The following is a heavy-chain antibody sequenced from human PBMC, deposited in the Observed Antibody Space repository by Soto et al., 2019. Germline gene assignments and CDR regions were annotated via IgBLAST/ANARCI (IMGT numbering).Heavy chain of an antibody. J-gene: IGHJ1*01. Sequence: PGGSRRLSCAASGFTVISNYMSWVLQSPRKGLGWFSGIYSGGRTYYADSVKGRFAISRDNSKNTLYLQINSMRAAETAVYYCARADYGDPTNPFFKHCGKGTMVTVSS. D-gene: IGHD4-17*01. V-gene: IGHV3-53*01. CDR3: ARADYGDPTNPFFKH. CDR2: IYSGGRT. CDR1: GFTVISNY.